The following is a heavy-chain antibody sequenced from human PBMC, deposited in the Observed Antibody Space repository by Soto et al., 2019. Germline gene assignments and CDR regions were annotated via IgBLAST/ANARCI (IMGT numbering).Heavy chain of an antibody. D-gene: IGHD3-22*01. Sequence: SETVSLTCAVAVYSISSGFCWGWIRQPPGKGREWIGTIYHRGNTYYNPSLKSRVTMSVDTSKNQFSLKLSSVTAADTAVYYCARETPDSSGYPIDYWGQGTLVTVSS. V-gene: IGHV4-38-2*02. CDR1: VYSISSGFC. J-gene: IGHJ4*02. CDR2: IYHRGNT. CDR3: ARETPDSSGYPIDY.